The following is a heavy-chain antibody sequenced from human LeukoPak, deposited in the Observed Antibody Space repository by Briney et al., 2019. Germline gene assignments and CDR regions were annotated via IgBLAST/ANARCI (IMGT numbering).Heavy chain of an antibody. CDR3: ARGRGVMLVEEHTRHGDNWFDP. Sequence: PGGSLRLSCAASGFTFSDYYMSWIRQAPGKGLEWVSYISSSGSTIYYADSVKGRFTISRDNAKNSLYLQMNSLRAEDTAVYYCARGRGVMLVEEHTRHGDNWFDPWGQGTLVTVSS. D-gene: IGHD3-16*01. J-gene: IGHJ5*02. V-gene: IGHV3-11*01. CDR2: ISSSGSTI. CDR1: GFTFSDYY.